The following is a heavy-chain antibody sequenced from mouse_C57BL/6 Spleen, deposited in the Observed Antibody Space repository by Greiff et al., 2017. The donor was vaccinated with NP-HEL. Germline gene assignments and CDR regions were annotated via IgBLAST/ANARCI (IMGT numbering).Heavy chain of an antibody. CDR3: ARGDGYGGYFDV. J-gene: IGHJ1*03. V-gene: IGHV1-18*01. Sequence: VQLKESGPELVKPGASVKIPCKASGYTFTDYNMDWVKQSHGKSLEWIGDINPNNGGTIYNQKFKGKATLTVDKSSSTAYMELRSLTSEDTAVYYCARGDGYGGYFDVWGTGTTVTVSS. CDR1: GYTFTDYN. CDR2: INPNNGGT. D-gene: IGHD2-2*01.